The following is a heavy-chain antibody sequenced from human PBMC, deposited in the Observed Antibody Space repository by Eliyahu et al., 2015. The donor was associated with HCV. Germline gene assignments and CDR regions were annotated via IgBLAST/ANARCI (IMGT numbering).Heavy chain of an antibody. V-gene: IGHV3-30-3*01. CDR1: GFTFXSXS. J-gene: IGHJ4*02. D-gene: IGHD6-6*01. CDR3: ARDFPSGAARREGAFDY. CDR2: ISYDGSNK. Sequence: QVQLVESGGGVVQPGRSLRLSCAASGFTFXSXSMHWXRQAPGKGLEWVAVISYDGSNKYYADSVKGRFTISRDNSKNTLYLQMNSLRAEDTAVYYCARDFPSGAARREGAFDYWGQGTLVTVSS.